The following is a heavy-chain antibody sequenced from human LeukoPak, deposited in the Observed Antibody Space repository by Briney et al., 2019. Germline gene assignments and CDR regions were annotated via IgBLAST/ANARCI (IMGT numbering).Heavy chain of an antibody. Sequence: SETLSLTCTVSGGSISSYYWSWIRQPPGKGLEWIGYIYYSGSTNYNPSLKSRVTISVDTSKNQFSLKLSSVTAADTAVYYCARVNKPRLGPDYFDYWGQGTLVTVSS. CDR3: ARVNKPRLGPDYFDY. J-gene: IGHJ4*02. CDR1: GGSISSYY. D-gene: IGHD1/OR15-1a*01. V-gene: IGHV4-59*01. CDR2: IYYSGST.